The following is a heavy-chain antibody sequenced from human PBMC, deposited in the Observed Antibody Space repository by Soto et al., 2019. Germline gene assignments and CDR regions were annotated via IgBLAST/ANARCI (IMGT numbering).Heavy chain of an antibody. Sequence: PGGSLRLSCAASGFTFSSYAMSWVRQAPGRGLEWVSTVSGGGGTTNYADSVKGRFSISRDNSKDTLYLQMNSLRAEDTAVYYCARQAVAQPNHYFGYWGQGALVTVSS. CDR2: VSGGGGTT. V-gene: IGHV3-23*01. J-gene: IGHJ4*02. D-gene: IGHD6-19*01. CDR1: GFTFSSYA. CDR3: ARQAVAQPNHYFGY.